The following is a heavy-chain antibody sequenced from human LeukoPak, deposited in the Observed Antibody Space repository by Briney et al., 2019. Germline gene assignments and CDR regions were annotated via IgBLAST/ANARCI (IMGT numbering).Heavy chain of an antibody. CDR3: AKPYDSTGYSHFDY. D-gene: IGHD3-22*01. CDR1: GFTFSSYA. J-gene: IGHJ4*02. Sequence: PGRSLRLSCAASGFTFSSYAMHWVRQAPGKGLEWVAVISYDGSNKYYADSVKGRFTISRDNSKNTLYLQMNSLRAEDTAVYYCAKPYDSTGYSHFDYWGQGILVTVSS. CDR2: ISYDGSNK. V-gene: IGHV3-30*18.